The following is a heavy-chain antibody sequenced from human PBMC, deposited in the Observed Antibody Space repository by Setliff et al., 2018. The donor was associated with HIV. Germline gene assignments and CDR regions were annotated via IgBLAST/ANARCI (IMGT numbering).Heavy chain of an antibody. CDR3: ARQTYYYDNSGHNWFDP. J-gene: IGHJ5*02. Sequence: PSETLSLTCTVSGGSISSYYWSWIRQPPGKGLEWIGYINTSGTTNYNSSLKSRVTISVDTSKNQFSLKLSSVTAADTAVYFCARQTYYYDNSGHNWFDPWGQGTLVTVSS. CDR2: INTSGTT. D-gene: IGHD3-22*01. V-gene: IGHV4-4*09. CDR1: GGSISSYY.